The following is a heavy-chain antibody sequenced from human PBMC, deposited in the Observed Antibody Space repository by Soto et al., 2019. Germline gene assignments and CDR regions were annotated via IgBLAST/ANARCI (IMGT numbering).Heavy chain of an antibody. CDR1: GFTFSSYS. Sequence: DVRLLESGGGLVQPGGSLRLSCAASGFTFSSYSMSWVRQAPGKGLEWVSTIGTSASTYYGDAVRGRCTISRDNARNRLYLQMNSRRPEDAAVYCCAVLSRYSTSSNSAWGQRPLVTVSS. CDR3: AVLSRYSTSSNSA. D-gene: IGHD2-2*01. CDR2: IGTSAST. J-gene: IGHJ5*02. V-gene: IGHV3-23*01.